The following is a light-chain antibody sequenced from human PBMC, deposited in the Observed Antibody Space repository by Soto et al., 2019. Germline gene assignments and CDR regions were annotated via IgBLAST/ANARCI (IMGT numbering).Light chain of an antibody. CDR3: QSYDSGLNGRV. J-gene: IGLJ1*01. V-gene: IGLV1-40*01. Sequence: QSVLTQPPSVSGAPGQRVTISCTGSSSNIGAGYDVHWYQQLPGTAPKLLIYGNSNRPSGVPDRFSGSKSGTSASLAITGLQAEDEADYYCQSYDSGLNGRVFGTGTKVTVL. CDR2: GNS. CDR1: SSNIGAGYD.